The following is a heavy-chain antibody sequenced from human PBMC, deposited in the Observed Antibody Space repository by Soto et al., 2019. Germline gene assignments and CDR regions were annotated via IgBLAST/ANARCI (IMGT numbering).Heavy chain of an antibody. CDR2: ISYDGSNK. V-gene: IGHV3-30*03. CDR1: GFTFSSYG. D-gene: IGHD4-17*01. CDR3: ARRPYGDYGDYFDY. J-gene: IGHJ4*02. Sequence: GGSLRLSCAASGFTFSSYGMHWVRQAPGKGLEWVAVISYDGSNKYYADSVKGRFTISRDNSKNTLYLQMNSLRAEDTAVYYCARRPYGDYGDYFDYWGQGTLVTAPQ.